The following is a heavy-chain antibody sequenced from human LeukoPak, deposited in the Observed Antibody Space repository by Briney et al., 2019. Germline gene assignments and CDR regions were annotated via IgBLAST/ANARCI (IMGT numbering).Heavy chain of an antibody. J-gene: IGHJ6*03. Sequence: SETLSLTCTVSGYSISSGYYWGWIRQPPGKGLEWIGSIYHSGSTYYNPSLKSRVSISIDTSKNQFYLRVNSVTAADTAMYYCTRRNWNYDSGIYYSYYMDVWGKGTTVTVSS. V-gene: IGHV4-38-2*02. CDR2: IYHSGST. CDR3: TRRNWNYDSGIYYSYYMDV. CDR1: GYSISSGYY. D-gene: IGHD1-7*01.